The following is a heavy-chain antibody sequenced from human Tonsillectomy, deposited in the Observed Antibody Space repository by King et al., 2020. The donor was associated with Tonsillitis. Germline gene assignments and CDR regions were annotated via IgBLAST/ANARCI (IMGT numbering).Heavy chain of an antibody. D-gene: IGHD3-3*01. V-gene: IGHV3-7*01. CDR3: ARCPPIRAIYDFWSGYYGNYYYMDV. CDR1: GFTFSSYW. J-gene: IGHJ6*03. CDR2: IKQDGSEK. Sequence: VQLVESGGGLVQPGGSLRLSCAASGFTFSSYWMSWFRQAPGRGLEWVANIKQDGSEKYYVDSLKGRFTISRDNAKNSLYLQMNSLRAEDTAVYYCARCPPIRAIYDFWSGYYGNYYYMDVWGKGTTVTVSS.